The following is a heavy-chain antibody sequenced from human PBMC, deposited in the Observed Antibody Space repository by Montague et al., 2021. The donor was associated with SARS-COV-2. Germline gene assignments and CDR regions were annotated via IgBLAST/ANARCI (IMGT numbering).Heavy chain of an antibody. V-gene: IGHV4-59*01. J-gene: IGHJ3*02. CDR3: VRDHPYGGPRGAYDI. Sequence: SETLSLTCTVSGGSITGYYWGWLRRSPGKGLEWIAHIYDGGAVNYNPSLGSRVTISTDTSKNQLSLKVNSVTAADTAVYYCVRDHPYGGPRGAYDIWGQGTVVTVSS. D-gene: IGHD4-23*01. CDR2: IYDGGAV. CDR1: GGSITGYY.